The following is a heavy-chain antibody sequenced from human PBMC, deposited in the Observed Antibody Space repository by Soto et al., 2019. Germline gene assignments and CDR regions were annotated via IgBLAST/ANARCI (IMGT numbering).Heavy chain of an antibody. J-gene: IGHJ6*02. V-gene: IGHV5-10-1*01. Sequence: PGESLKISCKGSGYSFTSYWISWVRQMPGKGLEWMGRIDPSDSYTNDSPSFQGHVTISADKSISTAYLQWSSLKASDTAMYYCATTPYYDILTGYYYYGMDVWGQGTTVTVYS. D-gene: IGHD3-9*01. CDR3: ATTPYYDILTGYYYYGMDV. CDR2: IDPSDSYT. CDR1: GYSFTSYW.